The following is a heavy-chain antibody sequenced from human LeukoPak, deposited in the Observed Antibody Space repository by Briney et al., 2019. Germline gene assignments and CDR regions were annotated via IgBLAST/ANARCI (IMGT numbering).Heavy chain of an antibody. D-gene: IGHD6-13*01. V-gene: IGHV3-23*01. J-gene: IGHJ4*02. Sequence: PGGSLRLSCAASGLVFRNNAMSWVRQAPGKGLEWFSSIRGSGGSTFYADFVKGRFTISRDNSKNTLYLQMNSLRAADTALYYCAKGPGIAAAVATVDYWGQGTLVTVSS. CDR1: GLVFRNNA. CDR3: AKGPGIAAAVATVDY. CDR2: IRGSGGST.